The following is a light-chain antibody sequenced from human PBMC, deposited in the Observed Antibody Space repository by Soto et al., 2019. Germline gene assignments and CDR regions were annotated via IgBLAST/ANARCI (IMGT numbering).Light chain of an antibody. Sequence: QSVLTQPPSASGTPGQRVTISCSGSSSNMGSNIVNWYQQLPGAAPKLLIYSKDQRPSGVPDRFSGSKSGTSASLAISGLQSEDEADYYCAAWDDSLNGAVFGGGTKLTVL. J-gene: IGLJ2*01. CDR1: SSNMGSNI. V-gene: IGLV1-44*01. CDR2: SKD. CDR3: AAWDDSLNGAV.